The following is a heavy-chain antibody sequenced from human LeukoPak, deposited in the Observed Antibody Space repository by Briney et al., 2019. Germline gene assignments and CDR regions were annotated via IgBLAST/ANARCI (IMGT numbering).Heavy chain of an antibody. V-gene: IGHV3-74*01. Sequence: PGGSLRLSCAASGFTFSDYWIHWVRQAPGKGLVWVSLIHSDGGTTNYADSVKGRFTMSRDNAKNMVYLQMNSLGVEDTAVYYCARDIYSIAEWGQGTLVTVSS. D-gene: IGHD3-3*02. J-gene: IGHJ4*02. CDR2: IHSDGGTT. CDR1: GFTFSDYW. CDR3: ARDIYSIAE.